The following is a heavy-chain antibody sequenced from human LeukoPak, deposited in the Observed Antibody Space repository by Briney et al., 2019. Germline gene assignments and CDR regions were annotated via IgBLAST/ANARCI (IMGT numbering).Heavy chain of an antibody. CDR3: ARALRFGELPIGHN. J-gene: IGHJ3*01. Sequence: GASVKVSCKASGYTFTGYYMHWVRQAPGQGLEWMGWINPNSGGTNYAQKFQGRVTMTRDTSISTAYMELSRLRSDDTAVYYCARALRFGELPIGHNWGQGTMVTVSS. D-gene: IGHD3-10*01. V-gene: IGHV1-2*02. CDR1: GYTFTGYY. CDR2: INPNSGGT.